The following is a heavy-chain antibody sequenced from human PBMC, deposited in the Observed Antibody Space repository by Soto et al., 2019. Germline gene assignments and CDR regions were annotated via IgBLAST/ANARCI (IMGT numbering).Heavy chain of an antibody. CDR3: ASGTSDGYNSK. V-gene: IGHV4-34*01. CDR1: GGSFSAYY. Sequence: QVQLQQWGAGLLKPSETLSLTCAVYGGSFSAYYWTWIRQPPGKGLEWIGEIHHSGSTNYNPTLKSRVTISVDTSKNQFSLKLSSVTAADPAMYYCASGTSDGYNSKWGRGTLVTVSS. CDR2: IHHSGST. D-gene: IGHD1-1*01. J-gene: IGHJ4*02.